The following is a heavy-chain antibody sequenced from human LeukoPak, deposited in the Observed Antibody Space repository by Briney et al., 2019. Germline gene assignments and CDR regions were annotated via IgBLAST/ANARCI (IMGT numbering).Heavy chain of an antibody. CDR2: INQDGSEK. CDR1: GFTFSSYW. Sequence: GGSLRLSCAASGFTFSSYWMSWVRQAPGKGLEWVANINQDGSEKYYVDSVKGRSAISRDNSKNSLYLQMNSLRAEDTAVYYCAPSSGYYWVDYWGQGTLVTVSS. CDR3: APSSGYYWVDY. J-gene: IGHJ4*02. V-gene: IGHV3-7*03. D-gene: IGHD3-22*01.